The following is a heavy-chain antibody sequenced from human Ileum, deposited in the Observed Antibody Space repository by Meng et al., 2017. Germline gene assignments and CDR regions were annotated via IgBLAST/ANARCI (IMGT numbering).Heavy chain of an antibody. CDR3: AKGHYGAPDE. Sequence: QITLKESGPTLMKPTQTLTLTCTFSGLSLSASRVGVGWIRQPPGKALEWLAFIYWDDDKRYSPSLRDRLTITKFTSENQVVLTVTNMDPLDTATYYCAKGHYGAPDEWGQGTLVTVSS. J-gene: IGHJ4*02. V-gene: IGHV2-5*02. CDR1: GLSLSASRVG. D-gene: IGHD4-17*01. CDR2: IYWDDDK.